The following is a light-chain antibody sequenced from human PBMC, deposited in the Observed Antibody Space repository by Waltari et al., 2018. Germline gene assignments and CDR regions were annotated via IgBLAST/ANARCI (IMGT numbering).Light chain of an antibody. CDR3: AAWTDRLNGPYV. CDR1: SSDIGSNA. Sequence: HSVLTQPPSASGTHGQRVTISCSGLSSDIGSNAVNWSQQLPGTAPRLLIYSNYRRPSGVPDRFSGSKSGTSASLAIGGLQSEDEADYYCAAWTDRLNGPYVFGTGTKVTVL. V-gene: IGLV1-44*01. J-gene: IGLJ1*01. CDR2: SNY.